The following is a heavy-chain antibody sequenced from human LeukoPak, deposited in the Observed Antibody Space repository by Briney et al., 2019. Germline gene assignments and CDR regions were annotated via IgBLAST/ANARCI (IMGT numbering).Heavy chain of an antibody. CDR1: GFTFSRYS. V-gene: IGHV3-48*01. J-gene: IGHJ3*02. CDR2: ISSSSTI. CDR3: ARDRKLLDAFDI. Sequence: GGSLRLSCAASGFTFSRYSMNWVRQAPGKGLEWVSYISSSSTIHYADSVKGRFTISRDNAKNSLYLQMNSLRAEDTAVYYCARDRKLLDAFDIWGQGRMVTVSS. D-gene: IGHD2-15*01.